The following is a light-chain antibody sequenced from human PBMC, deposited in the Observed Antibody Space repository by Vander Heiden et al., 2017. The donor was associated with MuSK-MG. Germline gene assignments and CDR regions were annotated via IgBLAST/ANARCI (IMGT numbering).Light chain of an antibody. CDR2: DVS. CDR1: SRDVGTYNY. J-gene: IGLJ2*01. Sequence: QSVLTQPASVSRSPGQSITISCTGTSRDVGTYNYVSWYQRHPGRAPKLMIYDVSNRPSGVSNRFSGSKSGSTASLTISGLQTEDEADYFCSSHTTSSTLVFGGGTELTVL. CDR3: SSHTTSSTLV. V-gene: IGLV2-14*03.